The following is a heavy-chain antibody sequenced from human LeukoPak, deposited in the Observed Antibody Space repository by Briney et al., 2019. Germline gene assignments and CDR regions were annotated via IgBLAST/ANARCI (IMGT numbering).Heavy chain of an antibody. CDR3: AKSPRSAADNWFDP. J-gene: IGHJ5*02. V-gene: IGHV3-23*01. Sequence: GRSLRLSCADSGFTLSTYAMNWVRQAPGKGLGWVPGISAGGGSTYYADSVKGRFTISRDNSKNTLYLQMNSLTVEDTAVYYCAKSPRSAADNWFDPWGQGTLVTVSS. CDR1: GFTLSTYA. CDR2: ISAGGGST. D-gene: IGHD6-13*01.